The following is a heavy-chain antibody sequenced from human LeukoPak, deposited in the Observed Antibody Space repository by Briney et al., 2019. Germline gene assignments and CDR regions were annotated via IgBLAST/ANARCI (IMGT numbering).Heavy chain of an antibody. Sequence: GASVKVSCKASGDTFTGYYMHWVRQAPGQGLEWMGRINPNSGGTNYAQKFQARVTMTRDTSISTAYMELSRLRSDDSAVYYCARAAGGITFGGVIVTLWYFDYWGQGTLVTVSS. CDR1: GDTFTGYY. CDR2: INPNSGGT. D-gene: IGHD3-16*02. V-gene: IGHV1-2*06. J-gene: IGHJ4*02. CDR3: ARAAGGITFGGVIVTLWYFDY.